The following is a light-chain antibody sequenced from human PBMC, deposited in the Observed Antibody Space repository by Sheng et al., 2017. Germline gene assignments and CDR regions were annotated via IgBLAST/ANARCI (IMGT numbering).Light chain of an antibody. V-gene: IGKV3-20*01. CDR3: QQYGSSPWT. Sequence: EIVLTQSPGTLSLSPGERATLSCRASQSVSSSYLAWYQQKPGQAPRLLIYGASSRAIGIPDRFSGSGSGTDFTLTISRLEPEDFAVYYCQQYGSSPWTFGQGTKVE. CDR2: GAS. J-gene: IGKJ1*01. CDR1: QSVSSSY.